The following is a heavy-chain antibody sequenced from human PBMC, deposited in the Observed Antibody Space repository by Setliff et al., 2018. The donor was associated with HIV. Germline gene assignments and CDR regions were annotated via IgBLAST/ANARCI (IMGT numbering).Heavy chain of an antibody. CDR3: AKVGSYDILAGYPLYFDH. J-gene: IGHJ4*02. D-gene: IGHD3-9*01. Sequence: GGSLRLSCAASGFTFKNHVMTWVRQAPGKGLEWVSSISGRAGATYYADSVKGRFSVSRDNSKNTVFLQMNSLKAEDTAVYYCAKVGSYDILAGYPLYFDHWGQGTLVTVSS. V-gene: IGHV3-23*01. CDR2: ISGRAGAT. CDR1: GFTFKNHV.